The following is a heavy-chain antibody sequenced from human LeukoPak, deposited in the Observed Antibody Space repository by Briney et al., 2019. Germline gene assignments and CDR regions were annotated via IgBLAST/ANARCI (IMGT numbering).Heavy chain of an antibody. V-gene: IGHV1-8*01. CDR2: ISPYNGHT. J-gene: IGHJ6*03. CDR1: GYTFITYG. D-gene: IGHD3-10*01. CDR3: ARGHYPYYYGSGRLGRYYYYYMDV. Sequence: ASVKVSCKASGYTFITYGLNWVRQAPGQGLEWMGWISPYNGHTNYAQKFQGRVTITRNTSISTAYMELSSLRSEDTAVYYCARGHYPYYYGSGRLGRYYYYYMDVWGKGTTVTISS.